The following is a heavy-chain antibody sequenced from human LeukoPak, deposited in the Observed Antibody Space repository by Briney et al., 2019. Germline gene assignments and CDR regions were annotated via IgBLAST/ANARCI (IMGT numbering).Heavy chain of an antibody. CDR1: GGSITSGSYF. D-gene: IGHD1-26*01. Sequence: SETLSLTCTVSGGSITSGSYFWTWIRQPAGKGLEWLGRMQTNGNTNYNPSLKSRVAISIDTSKNQFSLQLSSVIAADTAVYYCARGLSNAWEVQAYWGQGTLVTVSS. CDR3: ARGLSNAWEVQAY. V-gene: IGHV4-61*02. J-gene: IGHJ4*02. CDR2: MQTNGNT.